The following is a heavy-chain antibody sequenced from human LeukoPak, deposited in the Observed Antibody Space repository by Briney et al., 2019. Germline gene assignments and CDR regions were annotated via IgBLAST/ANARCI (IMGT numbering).Heavy chain of an antibody. D-gene: IGHD3-10*01. CDR1: GYTFAGYY. CDR3: AREIGSGSFLDN. CDR2: INPKIGGT. V-gene: IGHV1-2*02. Sequence: GASAKVSCKASGYTFAGYYMHWVRQAPGQGLEWMGWINPKIGGTNYAQRFQGRVTMTRDTSISTAYMELSRLRSDDTAVYYCAREIGSGSFLDNWGQGTLVTVSS. J-gene: IGHJ4*02.